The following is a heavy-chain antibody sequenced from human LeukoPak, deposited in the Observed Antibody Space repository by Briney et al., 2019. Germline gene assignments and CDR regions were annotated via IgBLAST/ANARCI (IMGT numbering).Heavy chain of an antibody. D-gene: IGHD1-26*01. CDR2: ISGSGGST. Sequence: PGRSLRLSCAASGFTFSSYAMSWVRQAPGKGLEWVSAISGSGGSTYYADSVKGRFTISRDNSKNTLYLQMNSLRAEDTAVYYCAKYLGGIDYYFDYWGQGTLVTVSS. J-gene: IGHJ4*02. V-gene: IGHV3-23*01. CDR3: AKYLGGIDYYFDY. CDR1: GFTFSSYA.